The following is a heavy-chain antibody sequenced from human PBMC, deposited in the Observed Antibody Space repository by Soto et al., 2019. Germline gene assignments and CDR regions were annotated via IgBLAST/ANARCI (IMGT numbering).Heavy chain of an antibody. CDR3: ARHDSPTWIPGY. CDR1: GYSFTSYW. D-gene: IGHD3-16*01. J-gene: IGHJ4*02. CDR2: IDPSDSYT. Sequence: PGESLKISCKGSGYSFTSYWISWVRQMPGKGLEWMGRIDPSDSYTNYSPSFQGHVTISADKSISTAYLQWSSLKASDTAMYYCARHDSPTWIPGYWGQGTLVTVSS. V-gene: IGHV5-10-1*01.